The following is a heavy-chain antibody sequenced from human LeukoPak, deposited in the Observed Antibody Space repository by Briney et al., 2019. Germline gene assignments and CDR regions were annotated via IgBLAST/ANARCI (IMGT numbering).Heavy chain of an antibody. CDR3: AKDASVAGTTTDFDY. D-gene: IGHD6-19*01. CDR1: GFTFNNYA. V-gene: IGHV3-23*01. Sequence: PGGSLRLSCAASGFTFNNYAMTWVRQAPGKGLEWVSGITGNGGTTDYADSVKGRFTISRDNSKNTLYLQMNSLRAEDTAVYYCAKDASVAGTTTDFDYWGQGTLVTVSS. J-gene: IGHJ4*02. CDR2: ITGNGGTT.